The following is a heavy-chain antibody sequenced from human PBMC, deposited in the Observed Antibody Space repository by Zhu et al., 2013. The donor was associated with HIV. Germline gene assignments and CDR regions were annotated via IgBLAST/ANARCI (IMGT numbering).Heavy chain of an antibody. J-gene: IGHJ6*02. CDR3: QGIVGATHDYYYGMDV. V-gene: IGHV1-69*06. CDR2: IIPIFGTA. CDR1: GGTFSSYA. Sequence: VQLVQSGAEVKKPGSSVKVSCKASGGTFSSYAISWVRQAPGQGLEWMGGIIPIFGTANYAQKFQGRVTITADKSTSTAYMELSSLRSEDTAVYYCQGIVGATHDYYYGMDVWGQGTTVTVSS. D-gene: IGHD1-26*01.